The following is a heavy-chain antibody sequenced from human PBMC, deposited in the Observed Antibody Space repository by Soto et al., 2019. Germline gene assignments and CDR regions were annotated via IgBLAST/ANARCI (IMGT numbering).Heavy chain of an antibody. CDR3: PSLPARPFRYYHHDLDV. V-gene: IGHV4-4*02. D-gene: IGHD6-6*01. J-gene: IGHJ6*02. CDR2: IFHNGST. Sequence: SETLSLTCAVAGESSNINKWWSWVRQAPGRELRWIGEIFHNGSTNYNPSLKRRVTISEDKSKDQFSLEGTSVTGAGTAVDYCPSLPARPFRYYHHDLDVWGQGPAVTVSS. CDR1: GESSNINKW.